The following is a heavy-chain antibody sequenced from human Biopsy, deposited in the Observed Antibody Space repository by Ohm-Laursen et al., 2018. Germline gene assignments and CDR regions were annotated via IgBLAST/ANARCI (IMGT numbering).Heavy chain of an antibody. Sequence: TQTLTLTCTFSGFSLNTSKVGVGWIRQPPGKALEWLALVYWDDDKRYSPSLKNRLTITKDTSKNQVVLTMTNMDPVDTVTYYCAHSSTITTWNYWGQGTLVTVSS. CDR3: AHSSTITTWNY. CDR2: VYWDDDK. J-gene: IGHJ4*02. CDR1: GFSLNTSKVG. D-gene: IGHD3-22*01. V-gene: IGHV2-5*02.